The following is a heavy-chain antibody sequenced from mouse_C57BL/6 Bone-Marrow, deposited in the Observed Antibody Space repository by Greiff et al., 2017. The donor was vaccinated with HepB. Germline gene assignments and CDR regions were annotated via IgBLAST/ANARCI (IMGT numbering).Heavy chain of an antibody. Sequence: QVQLKQSGPELVQPGASVKLSCKASGYAFSSSWMTWVKQSPGKGLEWIGRIYPGDGDTNYNGKFKGKATLTADKYNSTGYMQLSSLTAEDAAVYFCAREGLRGFAYWGQGTLVTVSA. V-gene: IGHV1-82*01. CDR3: AREGLRGFAY. CDR2: IYPGDGDT. D-gene: IGHD2-4*01. J-gene: IGHJ3*01. CDR1: GYAFSSSW.